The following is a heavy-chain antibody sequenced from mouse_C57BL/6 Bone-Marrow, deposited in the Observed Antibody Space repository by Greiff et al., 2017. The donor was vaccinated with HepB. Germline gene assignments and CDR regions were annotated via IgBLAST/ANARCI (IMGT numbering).Heavy chain of an antibody. J-gene: IGHJ4*01. Sequence: DVMLVESGEGLVKPGGSLKLSCAASGFTFSSYAMSWVRQTPEKRLEWVAYISSGGDYIYYADTVKGRFTISRDNARNTLYLQMSSLKSEDTAMYYCTRHYYGSSYKGYYAMDYWGQGTSVTVSS. CDR1: GFTFSSYA. CDR3: TRHYYGSSYKGYYAMDY. D-gene: IGHD1-1*01. CDR2: ISSGGDYI. V-gene: IGHV5-9-1*02.